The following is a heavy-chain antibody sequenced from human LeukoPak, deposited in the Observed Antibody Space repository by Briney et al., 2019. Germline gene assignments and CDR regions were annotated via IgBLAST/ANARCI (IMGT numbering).Heavy chain of an antibody. V-gene: IGHV1-18*01. CDR2: INTNNGNT. D-gene: IGHD6-19*01. Sequence: ASEKVSCKASGYVFSSYGISWVRQAPGQGLEWMGWINTNNGNTKYAQHLQGRVTMTTDTSTRTAYMELRSLGSDDTAVYYCARHSSGWSGGTFDIWGQGTMVTVSS. CDR1: GYVFSSYG. CDR3: ARHSSGWSGGTFDI. J-gene: IGHJ3*02.